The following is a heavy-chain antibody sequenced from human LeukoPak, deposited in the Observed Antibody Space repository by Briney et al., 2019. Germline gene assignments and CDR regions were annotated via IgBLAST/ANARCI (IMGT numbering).Heavy chain of an antibody. Sequence: GGSLRLSCAASGFTFSSYWMNWARQAPGKGLEWVANIKQDGSEKYYVDSVKGRFTISRDNSKNTLYLQMNSLRAEDTAVYYCARESDNYDFWSGYRSNAFDIWGQGTMVTVSS. J-gene: IGHJ3*02. CDR2: IKQDGSEK. CDR1: GFTFSSYW. D-gene: IGHD3-3*01. CDR3: ARESDNYDFWSGYRSNAFDI. V-gene: IGHV3-7*03.